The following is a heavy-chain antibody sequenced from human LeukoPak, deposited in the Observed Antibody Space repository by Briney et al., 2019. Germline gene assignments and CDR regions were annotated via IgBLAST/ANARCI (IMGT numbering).Heavy chain of an antibody. CDR2: IIPIVGTA. CDR3: AREIAAPPGHWFAP. J-gene: IGHJ5*02. D-gene: IGHD6-6*01. V-gene: IGHV1-69*13. CDR1: GGTFSIYA. Sequence: SVRVSCTASGGTFSIYAISGGRQGPGEGVEWMGGIIPIVGTANYAQKFQGRVTITADESTSTAYIQLSSLRSQHTPVYYCAREIAAPPGHWFAPCGQRTLLTLPS.